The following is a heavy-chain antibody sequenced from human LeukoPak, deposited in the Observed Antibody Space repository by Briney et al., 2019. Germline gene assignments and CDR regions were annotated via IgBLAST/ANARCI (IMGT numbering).Heavy chain of an antibody. D-gene: IGHD3-10*01. Sequence: ASVTVSCTASGYTFTSYDINWVRQATGQGLEWMGWMNPNSGNTGYAQKFQGRVTMTRNTSISTAYMELSSLRSEDTAVYYCARSYYGSGSTNFDYWGQGTLVTVSS. CDR2: MNPNSGNT. CDR1: GYTFTSYD. J-gene: IGHJ4*02. V-gene: IGHV1-8*01. CDR3: ARSYYGSGSTNFDY.